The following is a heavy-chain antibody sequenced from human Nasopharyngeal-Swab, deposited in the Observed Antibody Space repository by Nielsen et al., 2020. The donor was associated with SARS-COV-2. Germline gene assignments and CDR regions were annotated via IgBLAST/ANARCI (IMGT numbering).Heavy chain of an antibody. Sequence: GGSLKISCAASGFTFSSYSMNWVRQAPGKGLEWVSSISSSSSYIYYADSVKGRFTISRDNAKNSLYLQMNSLRAEDTAVYYCAREAGDAFDIWGQGTMVTVSS. CDR2: ISSSSSYI. CDR1: GFTFSSYS. J-gene: IGHJ3*02. CDR3: AREAGDAFDI. V-gene: IGHV3-21*01.